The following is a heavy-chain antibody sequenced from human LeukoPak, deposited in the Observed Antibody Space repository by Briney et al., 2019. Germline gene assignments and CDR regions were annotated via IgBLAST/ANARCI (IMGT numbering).Heavy chain of an antibody. V-gene: IGHV3-30-3*01. CDR3: AKESVDNVGSSWSPFDY. Sequence: PGGSLRLSCAASGFTFSSYTMHWVRQAPGQGLEWVAVISYDGSNKYYADSVKGRFTISRDNSKNTLYLQMNSLRAEDTAVYYCAKESVDNVGSSWSPFDYWGQGTLVTVSS. CDR1: GFTFSSYT. D-gene: IGHD6-13*01. CDR2: ISYDGSNK. J-gene: IGHJ4*02.